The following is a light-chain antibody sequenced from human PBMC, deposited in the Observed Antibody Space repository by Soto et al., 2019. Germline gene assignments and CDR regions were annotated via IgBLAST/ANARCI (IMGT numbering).Light chain of an antibody. CDR1: QSISSN. CDR2: GAS. CDR3: QQYDSYSWT. Sequence: IVMPQSPATLSVSPGERATLSCRASQSISSNLAWYLQKVGQAPRLLIYGASTRAPGISASFSGSGSGTEFTLTISSLQPDDFATYYCQQYDSYSWTFGQGTKVDIK. J-gene: IGKJ1*01. V-gene: IGKV3-15*01.